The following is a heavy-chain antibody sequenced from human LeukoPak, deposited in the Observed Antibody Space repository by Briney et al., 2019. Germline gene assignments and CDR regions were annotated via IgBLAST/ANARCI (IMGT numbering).Heavy chain of an antibody. D-gene: IGHD3-22*01. J-gene: IGHJ4*02. CDR3: AKRRYHSSGYFDY. CDR2: ITGSGSAT. V-gene: IGHV3-23*01. CDR1: GLTFSGYS. Sequence: PGGSPRLSCAASGLTFSGYSMSWVRQASGKGLEWVSAITGSGSATDYADSVKGRFTISRDNSENTLYLQMNSLRAEDTAVYYCAKRRYHSSGYFDYWGQGTLVTVSS.